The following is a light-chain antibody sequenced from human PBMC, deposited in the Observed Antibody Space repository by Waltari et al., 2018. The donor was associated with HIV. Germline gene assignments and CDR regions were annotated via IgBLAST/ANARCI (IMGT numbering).Light chain of an antibody. J-gene: IGLJ1*01. Sequence: QSALTQPASVSGSPGQSIPIPCTGTSSDVGGYTFVSWYQQHPGKAPKLMIYEVTNRPSGVSNRFSGSKSGNTASLTISGLQAEDEADYYCSSYTSSSTQVFGTGTKVTVL. CDR2: EVT. CDR1: SSDVGGYTF. V-gene: IGLV2-14*01. CDR3: SSYTSSSTQV.